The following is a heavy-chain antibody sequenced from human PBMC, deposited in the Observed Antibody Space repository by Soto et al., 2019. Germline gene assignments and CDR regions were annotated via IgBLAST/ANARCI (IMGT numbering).Heavy chain of an antibody. CDR3: AKYRRTEAEGFTLDD. Sequence: SATMSLTCPVSRGSLSAYYWGWIRPTPGKRLEWIGYIYYTGSTTYNPSLESRVTMSVDTSKNQFSLKLSSVNAADTAVYYCAKYRRTEAEGFTLDDWGRGTLVTVSS. D-gene: IGHD6-13*01. V-gene: IGHV4-59*01. CDR2: IYYTGST. J-gene: IGHJ4*02. CDR1: RGSLSAYY.